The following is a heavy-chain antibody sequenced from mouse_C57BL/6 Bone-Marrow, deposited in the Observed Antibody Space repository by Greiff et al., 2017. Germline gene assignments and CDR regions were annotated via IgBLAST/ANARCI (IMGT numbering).Heavy chain of an antibody. Sequence: EVHLVESGAELVRPGASVKLSCTASGFNIKDDYMHWVKQRPEQGLEWIGWIDPENGDTEYASKFQGKATITADTSSNTAYLQLSSLTSEDTAVYYCTVYYDYDDEGDYWGQGTTLTVSS. D-gene: IGHD2-4*01. CDR3: TVYYDYDDEGDY. CDR1: GFNIKDDY. J-gene: IGHJ2*01. CDR2: IDPENGDT. V-gene: IGHV14-4*01.